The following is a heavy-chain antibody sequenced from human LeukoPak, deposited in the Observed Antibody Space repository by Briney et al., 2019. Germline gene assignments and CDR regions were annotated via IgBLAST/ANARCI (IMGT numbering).Heavy chain of an antibody. Sequence: ASVKVSCKASGYTFTCYYMHWVRQAPGQGLEWMGWINPNSGGTNYAQKFQGRVTMIRDTSFSTAYMELSRLRSADTAVYYCGRAVRLELWLIAWGQGTLVTVSS. J-gene: IGHJ5*02. D-gene: IGHD5-18*01. CDR3: GRAVRLELWLIA. CDR2: INPNSGGT. V-gene: IGHV1-2*02. CDR1: GYTFTCYY.